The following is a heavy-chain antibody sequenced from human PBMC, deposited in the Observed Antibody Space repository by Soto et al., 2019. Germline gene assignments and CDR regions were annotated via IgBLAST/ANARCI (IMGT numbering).Heavy chain of an antibody. V-gene: IGHV3-21*01. J-gene: IGHJ5*02. CDR1: GFTFNNYN. CDR3: ARDRNDDYVWGSYRHHWFGP. Sequence: EVQLVESGGGLVKPGGSLRLSCAASGFTFNNYNMNWVRQAPGKGLEWVSSISGTGTYIYYADSAKGRFTISRDNAKNSLFLQMNSLRAEDTAVYYCARDRNDDYVWGSYRHHWFGPWGQGTLVTVSS. D-gene: IGHD3-16*02. CDR2: ISGTGTYI.